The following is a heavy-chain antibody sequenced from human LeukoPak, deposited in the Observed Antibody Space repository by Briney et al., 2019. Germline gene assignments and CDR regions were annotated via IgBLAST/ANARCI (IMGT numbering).Heavy chain of an antibody. CDR1: GYTFTGYY. CDR3: AREWFGESHLNDAFDI. CDR2: INPNSGGT. J-gene: IGHJ3*02. V-gene: IGHV1-2*02. Sequence: GASVKVSCKASGYTFTGYYMHWVRQAPGQGLEWMGWINPNSGGTNYAQKFQGRVTMTRDTSISTAYMELSRLRSDDTAVYYCAREWFGESHLNDAFDIWGQGTMVTVSS. D-gene: IGHD3-10*01.